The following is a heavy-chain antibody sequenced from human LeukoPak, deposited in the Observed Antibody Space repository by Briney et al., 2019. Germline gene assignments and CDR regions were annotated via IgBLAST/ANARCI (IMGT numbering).Heavy chain of an antibody. V-gene: IGHV3-73*01. J-gene: IGHJ6*02. CDR2: ITSRPKNYAT. Sequence: PGGSLRLSCAASGFTFSGSAIQWVRQASGKGLEWVGHITSRPKNYATTYTASVKGRFTISRDDSKNTAFLQMNSLKTEDTAVYYCTIPLAGYYYGMDVWGQGTTVTVSS. CDR3: TIPLAGYYYGMDV. D-gene: IGHD3-3*02. CDR1: GFTFSGSA.